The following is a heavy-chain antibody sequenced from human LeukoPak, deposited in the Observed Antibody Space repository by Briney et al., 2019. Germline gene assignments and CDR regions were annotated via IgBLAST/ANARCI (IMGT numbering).Heavy chain of an antibody. CDR1: GFTFENYA. V-gene: IGHV3-30-3*01. D-gene: IGHD1-14*01. Sequence: PGGSLRLSGALSGFTFENYAIHGVRQAPGKGLEGVAVISDDGTFTLYGDSVRGRFTVSRDSSKNTLYLQMNSLRPEDTAVYYCARDPYRDAPDYFDYWGQGTLVTVSS. CDR3: ARDPYRDAPDYFDY. J-gene: IGHJ4*02. CDR2: ISDDGTFT.